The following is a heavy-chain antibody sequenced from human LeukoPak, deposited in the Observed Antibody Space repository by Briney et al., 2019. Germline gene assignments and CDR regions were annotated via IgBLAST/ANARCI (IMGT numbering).Heavy chain of an antibody. CDR3: ARVRSIAAAGLVDY. J-gene: IGHJ4*02. CDR2: INPNSGGT. Sequence: ASVKVSCKASGYTFTGYYMHWVRQAPGQGLEWMGWINPNSGGTNYAQKFQGRVTMTRDTSISTAYMELSRLRSDDTAVYYCARVRSIAAAGLVDYWGQGTLVTVSS. D-gene: IGHD6-13*01. V-gene: IGHV1-2*02. CDR1: GYTFTGYY.